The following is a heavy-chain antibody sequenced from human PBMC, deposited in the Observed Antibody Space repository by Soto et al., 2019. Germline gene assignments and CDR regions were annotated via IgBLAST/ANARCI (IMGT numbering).Heavy chain of an antibody. V-gene: IGHV4-59*01. CDR2: IHYNGNT. Sequence: SETLSLTCTVSGDSISAYSWSWVRQPPGKGLEWIGNIHYNGNTKYNPSLKSRVSMSVDTSKNQFSLRLISVTAADTAVYFCARSTGYGDSYFDYWGQGALVTVSS. J-gene: IGHJ4*02. CDR1: GDSISAYS. D-gene: IGHD4-17*01. CDR3: ARSTGYGDSYFDY.